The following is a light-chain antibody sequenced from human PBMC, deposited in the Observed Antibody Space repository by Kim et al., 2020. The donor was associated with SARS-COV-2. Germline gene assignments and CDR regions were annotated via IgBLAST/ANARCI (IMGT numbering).Light chain of an antibody. CDR3: QEYISYSWT. J-gene: IGKJ1*01. CDR1: ISNS. CDR2: KAS. Sequence: ISNSLAWYQQKPGKAPKPLIYKASNLESGVPSRFSGSGSGTEFTLTISSLQPDDFATYYCQEYISYSWTFGQGTKLEI. V-gene: IGKV1-5*03.